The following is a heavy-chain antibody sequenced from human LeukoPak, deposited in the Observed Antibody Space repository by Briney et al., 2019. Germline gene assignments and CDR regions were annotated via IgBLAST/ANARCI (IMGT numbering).Heavy chain of an antibody. D-gene: IGHD4-17*01. CDR2: IRSGGSTV. CDR3: ARAFYGDLDY. V-gene: IGHV3-48*03. J-gene: IGHJ4*02. Sequence: GGSLRLSCAASGFTFSSYEINWVRPAPGKGMEWVSYIRSGGSTVYYADSVKGRFTISRDNAKNSLYLQMSSLRAEDTAVYYCARAFYGDLDYWGQGTLVTVSS. CDR1: GFTFSSYE.